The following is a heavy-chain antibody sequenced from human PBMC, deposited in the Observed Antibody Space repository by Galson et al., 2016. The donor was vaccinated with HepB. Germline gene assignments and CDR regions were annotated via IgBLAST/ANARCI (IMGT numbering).Heavy chain of an antibody. V-gene: IGHV3-23*01. J-gene: IGHJ6*02. D-gene: IGHD2-15*01. CDR1: GFSFSSYA. Sequence: SLRLSCAVSGFSFSSYAMNWVRQAPGKGLEWVSVISGTSASIFYGDSVKGRFTISRDNSKNTLYLQMNRLRAEDTAVYYCAKGGTPDDQTVNYGLDVWGQGTTVTVSS. CDR3: AKGGTPDDQTVNYGLDV. CDR2: ISGTSASI.